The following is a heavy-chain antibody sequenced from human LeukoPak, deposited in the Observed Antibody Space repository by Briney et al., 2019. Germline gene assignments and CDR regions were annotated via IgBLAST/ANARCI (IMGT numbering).Heavy chain of an antibody. CDR2: ISNSGGYT. CDR1: GFTFSDFY. V-gene: IGHV3-11*05. J-gene: IGHJ4*02. D-gene: IGHD5-18*01. Sequence: GGSLRLSCAASGFTFSDFYMSWIRQAPGKGLEWISYISNSGGYTDYSDSVKGRFTVSRDNAKNSLYLQMNSLRVEDTAVYFCAKDRWDTATVFDYWGQGTLVTVSS. CDR3: AKDRWDTATVFDY.